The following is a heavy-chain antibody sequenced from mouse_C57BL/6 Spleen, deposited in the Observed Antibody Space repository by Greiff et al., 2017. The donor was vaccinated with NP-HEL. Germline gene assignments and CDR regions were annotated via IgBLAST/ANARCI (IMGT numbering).Heavy chain of an antibody. CDR2: IYPGSGSN. CDR3: ARTIYYDYDWFAY. J-gene: IGHJ3*01. D-gene: IGHD2-4*01. Sequence: VQLQQPGAELVKPGASVKMSCKASGYTFTSYWITWVKQRPGQGLEWIGDIYPGSGSNNYNEKFKSTATLTVDTSSSTAYMQLSSLTSEDSAVYYCARTIYYDYDWFAYWGQGTLVTVSA. CDR1: GYTFTSYW. V-gene: IGHV1-55*01.